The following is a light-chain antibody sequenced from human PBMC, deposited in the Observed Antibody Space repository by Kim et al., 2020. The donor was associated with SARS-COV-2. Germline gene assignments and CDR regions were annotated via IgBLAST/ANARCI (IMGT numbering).Light chain of an antibody. J-gene: IGLJ3*02. Sequence: GQSVTIPGTGTSSDVSGYNYVSWYQLRPDKAPNLMIYAVSERPSGVPDRFSGSKSGNTAFLTISGLQAEDEGDYYCSSYAGSSSLLFGGGTQLTVL. CDR3: SSYAGSSSLL. CDR1: SSDVSGYNY. V-gene: IGLV2-11*01. CDR2: AVS.